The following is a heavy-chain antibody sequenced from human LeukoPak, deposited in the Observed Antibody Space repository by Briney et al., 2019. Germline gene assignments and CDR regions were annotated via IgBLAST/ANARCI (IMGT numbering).Heavy chain of an antibody. D-gene: IGHD6-13*01. J-gene: IGHJ4*02. CDR2: ISSSSSYI. Sequence: GGSLRLSCAASGFTFSSYSMNLVRQAPGKGLEWVSSISSSSSYIYYADSVKGRFTISRDNAKNSLYLQMNSLRAEDTAVYYCARDLVGYSSRNSDYWGQGTLVTVSS. V-gene: IGHV3-21*01. CDR3: ARDLVGYSSRNSDY. CDR1: GFTFSSYS.